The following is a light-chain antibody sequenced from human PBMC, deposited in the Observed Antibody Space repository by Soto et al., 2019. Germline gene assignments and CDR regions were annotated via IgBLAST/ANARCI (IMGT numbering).Light chain of an antibody. V-gene: IGLV2-11*01. CDR1: SSDVGGYNL. Sequence: QSALTQPRSVSGSPGQSVTISCTGTSSDVGGYNLVSWYQQHPHKAPKLMIYDVTKRPSGVPDRFSGSKSGNTASLTISGLQAEDEAAYYCSSHAGTYTLIFGGGTKLTVL. J-gene: IGLJ2*01. CDR3: SSHAGTYTLI. CDR2: DVT.